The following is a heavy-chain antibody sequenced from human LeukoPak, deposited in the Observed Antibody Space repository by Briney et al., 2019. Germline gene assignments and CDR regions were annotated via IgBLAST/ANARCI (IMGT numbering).Heavy chain of an antibody. V-gene: IGHV3-74*01. D-gene: IGHD6-19*01. CDR1: GFTFSTYW. Sequence: GGSLRLSCAASGFTFSTYWIHWVRQAPGKGLVWVSHINSDGSTATYADSVKGRLTISRDNAKNTVYLQMNSLRAEDTAVYYCARGGVGCFDYWGQGALVTVSS. CDR2: INSDGSTA. CDR3: ARGGVGCFDY. J-gene: IGHJ4*02.